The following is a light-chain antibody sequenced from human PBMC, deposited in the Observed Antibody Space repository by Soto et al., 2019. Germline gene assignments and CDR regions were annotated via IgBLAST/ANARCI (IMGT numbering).Light chain of an antibody. CDR2: AAS. V-gene: IGKV1-9*01. J-gene: IGKJ4*01. CDR3: QQIDSSPLT. Sequence: IRGTQCPSTLSASVGDMVTITGRASQGISSYLDWYQQKPGKAPKLLIYAASTLQGGVPSRFSGSGSGTDFTLTISSLQPEDFATYYCQQIDSSPLTFGGGTKVDIK. CDR1: QGISSY.